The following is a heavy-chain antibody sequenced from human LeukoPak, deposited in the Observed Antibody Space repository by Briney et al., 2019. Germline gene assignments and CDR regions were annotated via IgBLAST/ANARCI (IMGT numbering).Heavy chain of an antibody. D-gene: IGHD6-13*01. Sequence: SETLSLTCTVSGGSISNFYWSWIRQPAGKGLEWIGRISTSGNTDYNPYLKSRVTMSVDTSRKQFSPKLSSVTAADTAVYYCARVCSSSWCRFDPWGQGTLVTVSS. CDR3: ARVCSSSWCRFDP. V-gene: IGHV4-4*07. CDR2: ISTSGNT. J-gene: IGHJ5*02. CDR1: GGSISNFY.